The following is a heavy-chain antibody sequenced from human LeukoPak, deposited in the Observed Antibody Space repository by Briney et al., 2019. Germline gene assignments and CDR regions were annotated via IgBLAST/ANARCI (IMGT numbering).Heavy chain of an antibody. Sequence: PGGSLRLSCAASGFTFSSYGMPWVRQAPGKGLEWVAVISYDGSNKYYADSVKGRFTISRDNSKNTLYLQMNSLRAEDTAVYYCRSFLEWSDAFDIWGQGTMVTVSS. J-gene: IGHJ3*02. D-gene: IGHD3-3*01. CDR3: RSFLEWSDAFDI. V-gene: IGHV3-30*03. CDR1: GFTFSSYG. CDR2: ISYDGSNK.